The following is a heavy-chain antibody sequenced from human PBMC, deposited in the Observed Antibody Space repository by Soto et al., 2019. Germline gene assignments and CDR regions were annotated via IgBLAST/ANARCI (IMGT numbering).Heavy chain of an antibody. CDR2: ISGSGGST. V-gene: IGHV3-23*01. J-gene: IGHJ4*02. CDR1: GFTFSSYA. Sequence: GGSLRLSCAASGFTFSSYAMSWVRQAPGKGLEWVSAISGSGGSTYYADSVKGQFTISRDNSKNTLYLQMNSLRAEDTAVYYCAKGGYFDWLFLNYWGQGTLVTVSS. CDR3: AKGGYFDWLFLNY. D-gene: IGHD3-9*01.